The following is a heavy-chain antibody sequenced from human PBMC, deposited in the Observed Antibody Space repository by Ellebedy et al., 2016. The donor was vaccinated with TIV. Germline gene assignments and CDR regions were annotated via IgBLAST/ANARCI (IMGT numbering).Heavy chain of an antibody. CDR3: AKDSVEGGDWYYYYGMDV. J-gene: IGHJ6*02. Sequence: GGSLRLSXAASGFTFSSYWMSWVRQAPGKGLEWVANIKQDGSEKYYVDSVKGRFTISKDNAKNSLYLQMNSLRAEDTALYYCAKDSVEGGDWYYYYGMDVWGQGTTVTVSS. CDR1: GFTFSSYW. CDR2: IKQDGSEK. D-gene: IGHD3/OR15-3a*01. V-gene: IGHV3-7*03.